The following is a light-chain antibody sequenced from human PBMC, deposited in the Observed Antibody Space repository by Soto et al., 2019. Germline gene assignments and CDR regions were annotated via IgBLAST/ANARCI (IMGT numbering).Light chain of an antibody. CDR3: AACDDSLRGVV. CDR2: RSN. Sequence: QSVLTQPPSASGAPGQRVTISCSGSTSNIEKFYVYWYQQVPGTAPKLLIYRSNQRPSGVPDRVSGSKSGTSASLAISGLRSEDEAVYYCAACDDSLRGVVFGGGTTLTVL. CDR1: TSNIEKFY. V-gene: IGLV1-47*01. J-gene: IGLJ2*01.